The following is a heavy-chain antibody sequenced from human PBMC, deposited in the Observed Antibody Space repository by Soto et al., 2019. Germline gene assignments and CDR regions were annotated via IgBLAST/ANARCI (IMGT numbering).Heavy chain of an antibody. J-gene: IGHJ6*02. CDR3: AGQMGGTGTYEHDYCMDV. CDR2: IIPICGTA. V-gene: IGHV1-69*12. CDR1: GGTFSSYA. Sequence: QVQLVQSGAEVKKPGSSVKVSCKASGGTFSSYAISWVRQAPGQGLEWMGGIIPICGTANYAQKFQGRVTITADEAPRTAYMELSSLRSEDTAVYYCAGQMGGTGTYEHDYCMDVWGQGTTVTVSS. D-gene: IGHD1-7*01.